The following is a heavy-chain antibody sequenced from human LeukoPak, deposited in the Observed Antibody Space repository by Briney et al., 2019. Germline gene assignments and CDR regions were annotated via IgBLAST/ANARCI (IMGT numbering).Heavy chain of an antibody. Sequence: GGSLRLSCATSGFTFSRNSMNWVRQAPGKGLEWVAVISYDGSNKYYADSVKGRFTISRDNSKNTLYLQMNSLRAEDTAVYYCARGDIVVVPYYFDYWGQGTLVTVSS. D-gene: IGHD2-2*01. CDR1: GFTFSRNS. J-gene: IGHJ4*02. CDR3: ARGDIVVVPYYFDY. CDR2: ISYDGSNK. V-gene: IGHV3-30*03.